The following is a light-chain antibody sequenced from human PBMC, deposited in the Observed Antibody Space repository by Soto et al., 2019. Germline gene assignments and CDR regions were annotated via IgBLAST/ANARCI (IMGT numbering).Light chain of an antibody. CDR1: TGAVTSGYF. J-gene: IGLJ2*01. CDR2: STD. Sequence: QAVVTQEPSVTVSPGGTVTLTCASSTGAVTSGYFPAWFQQKPGQPPRTLLYSTDKRHPWTPARFFGSLLGGRAALTLSGVQPEDEADYHCLLYNGGVGVFGGGTQLTVL. CDR3: LLYNGGVGV. V-gene: IGLV7-43*01.